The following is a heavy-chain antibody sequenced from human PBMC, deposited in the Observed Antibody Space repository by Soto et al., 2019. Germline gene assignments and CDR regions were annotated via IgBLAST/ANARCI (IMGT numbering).Heavy chain of an antibody. CDR1: SGSFSGYY. Sequence: QVQLQQWGAGLLKPSETLSLTCAVYSGSFSGYYWSWIRQPPGKGLEWIGEINHSGSTNYNPSLKSRVTISVDTSKNQFSLKLSSVTAADTAVYYCARGRLYSSSWYGGEPYYYYYGMDVWGQGTTVTVSS. V-gene: IGHV4-34*01. CDR2: INHSGST. D-gene: IGHD6-13*01. CDR3: ARGRLYSSSWYGGEPYYYYYGMDV. J-gene: IGHJ6*02.